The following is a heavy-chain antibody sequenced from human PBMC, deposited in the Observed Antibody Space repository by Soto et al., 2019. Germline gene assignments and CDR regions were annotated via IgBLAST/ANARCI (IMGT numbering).Heavy chain of an antibody. Sequence: GGSLRLSCAASGFTVSNTWMSWVRQAPGKGLEWVGRIKSKTDGGTTDYAAPVKGRFTISRDDSKNTLYLQMNSLKTEDTAVYYCARDFPFYYGMDVWGQGTTVTVSS. D-gene: IGHD3-16*01. CDR3: ARDFPFYYGMDV. V-gene: IGHV3-15*01. J-gene: IGHJ6*02. CDR1: GFTVSNTW. CDR2: IKSKTDGGTT.